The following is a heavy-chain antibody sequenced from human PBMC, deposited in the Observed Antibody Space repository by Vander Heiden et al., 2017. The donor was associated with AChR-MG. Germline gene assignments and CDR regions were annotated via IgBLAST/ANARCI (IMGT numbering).Heavy chain of an antibody. D-gene: IGHD1-26*01. CDR1: GFTFSAYN. J-gene: IGHJ4*02. CDR3: ARGHRGTFLSLDY. Sequence: EVQLVESGGGLLQPGGSLRLSCAVSGFTFSAYNMNWVRQTPGKGLEWVAYISTSSDNKYYADSVKGRFTISRDNAKNSLSLQMNSLRAEDTAVYYCARGHRGTFLSLDYWGQGTPVSLSS. CDR2: ISTSSDNK. V-gene: IGHV3-48*01.